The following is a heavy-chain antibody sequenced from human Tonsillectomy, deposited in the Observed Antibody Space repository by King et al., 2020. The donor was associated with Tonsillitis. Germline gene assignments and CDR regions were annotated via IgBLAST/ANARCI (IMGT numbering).Heavy chain of an antibody. D-gene: IGHD6-13*01. J-gene: IGHJ6*02. CDR2: ISGSGGST. CDR3: AKGSSSWSTGYYYYYGMDV. CDR1: GFTFSSYA. Sequence: VQLVESGGGLVQPGGSLRLSCAASGFTFSSYAMSWVRQAPGKGLEWVSAISGSGGSTYYADSVKGRFTISRDNSKNTLYLQMNSLRAEDTAVYYCAKGSSSWSTGYYYYYGMDVWGQGTTVTVSS. V-gene: IGHV3-23*04.